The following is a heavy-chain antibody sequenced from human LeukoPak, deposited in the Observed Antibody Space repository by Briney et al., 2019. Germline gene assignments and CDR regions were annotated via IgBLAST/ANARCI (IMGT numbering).Heavy chain of an antibody. CDR2: ISAYNGNT. J-gene: IGHJ4*02. CDR3: AREQDNYDSSGYYDY. CDR1: GYTFSDYG. Sequence: ASVKVSCKASGYTFSDYGINWVRQAPGQGLEWMGWISAYNGNTNYAQKLQGRVTMTTDTSTSTAYMELRSLRSDDTAVYYCAREQDNYDSSGYYDYWGQGTLVTVSS. V-gene: IGHV1-18*01. D-gene: IGHD3-22*01.